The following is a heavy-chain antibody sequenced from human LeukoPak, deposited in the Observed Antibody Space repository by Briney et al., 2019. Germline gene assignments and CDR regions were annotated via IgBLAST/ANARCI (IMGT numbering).Heavy chain of an antibody. CDR2: ISYDGSNK. Sequence: GGSLRLSCAASGFTFSSYAMHWVRQAPGKGLEWVAVISYDGSNKYYADSVKGRFTISRDNSKNTLYLQMNSLRAEDTAVYYCASGELDSLYYFDFWGQGTLVTVSS. D-gene: IGHD1-1*01. CDR1: GFTFSSYA. J-gene: IGHJ4*02. CDR3: ASGELDSLYYFDF. V-gene: IGHV3-30*04.